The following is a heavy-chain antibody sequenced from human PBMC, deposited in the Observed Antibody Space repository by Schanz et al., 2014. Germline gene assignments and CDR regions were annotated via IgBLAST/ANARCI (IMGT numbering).Heavy chain of an antibody. Sequence: QVQLVQSGAEVKKPGASVKVSCKASGYNITSNDVTWVRQAPGQGLEWMGRIIPSLGLAKYEQKFQDKVTITADTSTTTAYMELSGLRSEDTAVYYCARDRLECGAECYSVEVFEIWGQGTLVIVSS. CDR1: GYNITSND. CDR3: ARDRLECGAECYSVEVFEI. CDR2: IIPSLGLA. D-gene: IGHD2-21*01. J-gene: IGHJ4*02. V-gene: IGHV1-69*04.